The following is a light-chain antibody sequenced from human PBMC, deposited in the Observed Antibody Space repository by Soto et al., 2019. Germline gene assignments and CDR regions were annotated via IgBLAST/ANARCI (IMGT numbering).Light chain of an antibody. CDR1: QSVGSAW. V-gene: IGKV3-20*01. CDR2: STS. J-gene: IGKJ1*01. CDR3: QQYGSPLWT. Sequence: ENVLTQSPGTLSLSPGERATLSCRASQSVGSAWLAWYQQKPGQAPRLLLYSTSTRATGIPDRFSGSGSGTDCTLTISRLEPEDFAVYYCQQYGSPLWTFGQGNKVEVK.